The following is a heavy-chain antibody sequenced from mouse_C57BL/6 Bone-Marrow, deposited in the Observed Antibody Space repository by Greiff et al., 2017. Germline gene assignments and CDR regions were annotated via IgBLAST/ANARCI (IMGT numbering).Heavy chain of an antibody. J-gene: IGHJ4*01. V-gene: IGHV5-9*01. CDR3: ARLAYDYDGTSYYYAMDY. Sequence: EVKLVESGGGLVKPGGSLKLSCAASGFTFSSYTMSWVRQTPEKRLEWVATISGGGGNTYYPDSVKGRFTISRDNAKNTPYLQMSSLRSEDTALYYCARLAYDYDGTSYYYAMDYWGQGTSVTVSS. CDR1: GFTFSSYT. CDR2: ISGGGGNT. D-gene: IGHD2-4*01.